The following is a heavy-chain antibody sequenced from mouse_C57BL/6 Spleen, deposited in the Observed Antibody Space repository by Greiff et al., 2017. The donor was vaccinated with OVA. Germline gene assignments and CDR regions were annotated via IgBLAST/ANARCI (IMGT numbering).Heavy chain of an antibody. CDR2: IDPSDSYT. V-gene: IGHV1-69*01. Sequence: QVQLKQPGAELVMPGASVKLSCKASGYTFTSYWMHWVKQRPGQGLEWIGEIDPSDSYTNYNQKFKGKSTLTVDKSSSTAYMQLSSLTSEDSAVYYCARGGYDGAWFAYWGQGTLFTVSA. D-gene: IGHD2-14*01. J-gene: IGHJ3*01. CDR1: GYTFTSYW. CDR3: ARGGYDGAWFAY.